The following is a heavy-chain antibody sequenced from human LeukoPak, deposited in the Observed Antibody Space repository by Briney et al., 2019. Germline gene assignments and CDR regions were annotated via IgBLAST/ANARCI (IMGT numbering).Heavy chain of an antibody. D-gene: IGHD2-2*01. CDR3: AKDLDCTTTSCFQPLFDY. CDR2: ISYDGSAK. J-gene: IGHJ4*02. CDR1: GFTLTTYG. Sequence: GGSLRLSCAASGFTLTTYGMHWVRQAPGKGLEWVAVISYDGSAKYYADSVKGRFTISRDNSKFTLYLQVNSLRAEDTAVYYCAKDLDCTTTSCFQPLFDYWGQGTLVTVSS. V-gene: IGHV3-30*18.